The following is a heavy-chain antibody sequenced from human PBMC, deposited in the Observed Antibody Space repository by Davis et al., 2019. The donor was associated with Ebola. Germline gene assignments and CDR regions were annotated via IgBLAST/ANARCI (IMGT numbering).Heavy chain of an antibody. D-gene: IGHD5-12*01. CDR2: IYYTGTT. CDR3: ARDTAYESIDY. V-gene: IGHV4-4*07. CDR1: GGSIKTYY. Sequence: PSETLSLTCTVSGGSIKTYYWSWIRQPAGKGLEWMGRIYYTGTTEYNPSLQSRLNMTLDTSKNQFSLKLSSVTAADTAVYYCARDTAYESIDYWGQGTLVTVSS. J-gene: IGHJ4*02.